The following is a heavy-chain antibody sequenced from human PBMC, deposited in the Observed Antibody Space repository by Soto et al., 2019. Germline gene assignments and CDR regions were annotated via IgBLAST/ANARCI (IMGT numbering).Heavy chain of an antibody. V-gene: IGHV4-30-2*01. CDR1: GGSINSGDYS. CDR3: AGVYDGAVDY. CDR2: IYHTGTT. J-gene: IGHJ4*02. Sequence: PSETLSLTCTVSGGSINSGDYSWTWIRQPPGKGLEWIGYIYHTGTTYYNMSLKSRVTISVDRSKNQFSLKLSSVTAADTAVYYCAGVYDGAVDYWGQGTLVTVSS. D-gene: IGHD3-3*01.